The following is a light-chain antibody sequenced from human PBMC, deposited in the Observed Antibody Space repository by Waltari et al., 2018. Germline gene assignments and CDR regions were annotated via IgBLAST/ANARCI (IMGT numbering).Light chain of an antibody. CDR1: TSDIGTYNF. CDR3: TSYTTSSTWV. Sequence: QSALTQPASVSGTPGQSNTLPCTGTTSDIGTYNFVSWYQQHPGKVPKLMIFDFTKRPSGVSDRFFGSKSANTASLTISGLQAEDEANYYCTSYTTSSTWVFGGGTRLTVL. CDR2: DFT. J-gene: IGLJ3*02. V-gene: IGLV2-14*01.